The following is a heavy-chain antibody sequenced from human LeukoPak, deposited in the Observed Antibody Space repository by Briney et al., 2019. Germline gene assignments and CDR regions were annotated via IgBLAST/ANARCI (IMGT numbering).Heavy chain of an antibody. J-gene: IGHJ5*02. CDR3: TVVIAVAGT. Sequence: GGSLTLSCAASGFTFSGSAMHWVRQASGKGLEWVGRIRSIGNSYAPAYAASVKGRFTISRDDSKNTAYLQMNSLKTEDRAVYYCTVVIAVAGTWGQGTLVTVSS. D-gene: IGHD6-13*01. CDR2: IRSIGNSYAP. V-gene: IGHV3-73*01. CDR1: GFTFSGSA.